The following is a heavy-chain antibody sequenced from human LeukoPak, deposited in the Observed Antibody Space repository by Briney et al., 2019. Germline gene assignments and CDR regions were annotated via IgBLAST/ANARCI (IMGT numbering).Heavy chain of an antibody. D-gene: IGHD1-26*01. J-gene: IGHJ4*02. CDR3: ASGRPGDPFDY. CDR2: IIPIFGTA. V-gene: IGHV1-69*13. CDR1: GGTFISYA. Sequence: ASVKVSCKASGGTFISYAIGWVRQAPGQGLEWMGGIIPIFGTANYAQKFQGRVTITADESTSTAYMELSSLRSEDTAVYYCASGRPGDPFDYWGQGTLVTVSS.